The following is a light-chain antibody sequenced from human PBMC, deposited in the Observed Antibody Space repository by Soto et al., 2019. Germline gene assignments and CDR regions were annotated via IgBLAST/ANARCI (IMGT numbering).Light chain of an antibody. Sequence: EIVMTQSPATLSVSPGDRATLSCRASQNVYTNLAWYQQKPGQAPRLLIYGASTRATGIAARFSGTGSGTQFTLTISSLQSGDFAVYYCQHYNGWPPYTFGQGTKLEIK. CDR3: QHYNGWPPYT. CDR1: QNVYTN. J-gene: IGKJ2*01. CDR2: GAS. V-gene: IGKV3-15*01.